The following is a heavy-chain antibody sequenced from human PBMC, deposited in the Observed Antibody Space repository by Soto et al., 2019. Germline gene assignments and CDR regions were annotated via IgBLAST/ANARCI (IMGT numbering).Heavy chain of an antibody. CDR2: VSGTGDST. V-gene: IGHV3-23*01. CDR3: AKATNSGVRPDYYYYYGMDV. CDR1: GFTFSSYA. J-gene: IGHJ6*02. Sequence: GGSLRLSCAGSGFTFSSYAMSWVRQAPGKGLEWVSTVSGTGDSTYYADSVKGRFTISGDNSKSTLYLQMNSLRGEDTAVYYCAKATNSGVRPDYYYYYGMDVWGQGTTVTVSS. D-gene: IGHD3-3*01.